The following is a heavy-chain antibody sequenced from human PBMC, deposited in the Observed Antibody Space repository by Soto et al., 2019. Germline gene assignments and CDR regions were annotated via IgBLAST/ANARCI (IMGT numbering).Heavy chain of an antibody. CDR1: GGSFSGYD. CDR2: INHSGST. D-gene: IGHD3-9*01. V-gene: IGHV4-34*01. Sequence: SETLSLTCAVYGGSFSGYDWSWIRQPPGEGLEWIGEINHSGSTNYNPSLKSRVTISVDTSKNQFSLKLSSVTAADTAVYYCARIPDSVTDDNFDSWGQGTRVTVSS. J-gene: IGHJ4*02. CDR3: ARIPDSVTDDNFDS.